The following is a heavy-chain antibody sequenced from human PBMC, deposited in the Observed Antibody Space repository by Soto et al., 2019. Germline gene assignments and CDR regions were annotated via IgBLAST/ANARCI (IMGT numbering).Heavy chain of an antibody. D-gene: IGHD3-10*01. CDR3: AIDGIGVGELPYSDY. J-gene: IGHJ4*02. CDR2: ISGSGGST. Sequence: EVQLLESGGGLVQPGGSLRLSCAASGFTFSSYAMSWVRQAPGKGLEWVSAISGSGGSTYYADSVKGRFTISRDNSKNTRYRQMNSLRAEDTAVYYCAIDGIGVGELPYSDYWGQGTLVTVS. V-gene: IGHV3-23*01. CDR1: GFTFSSYA.